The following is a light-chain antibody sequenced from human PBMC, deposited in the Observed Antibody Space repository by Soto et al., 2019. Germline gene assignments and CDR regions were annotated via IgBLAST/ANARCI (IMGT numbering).Light chain of an antibody. V-gene: IGLV2-14*01. CDR2: DVS. Sequence: QSALTQPASVSGSPGQSITISCTGTSSDVGGYNYVSWYQQNPGKAPKLMIYDVSNRPSGVSNRFSGSKSGNTAALTISGLQAEEEADYYCSSYTSSSTIMVFGGGTKLTVL. CDR3: SSYTSSSTIMV. CDR1: SSDVGGYNY. J-gene: IGLJ2*01.